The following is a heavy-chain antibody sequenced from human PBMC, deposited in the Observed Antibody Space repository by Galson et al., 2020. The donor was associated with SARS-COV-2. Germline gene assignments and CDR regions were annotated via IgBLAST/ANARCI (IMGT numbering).Heavy chain of an antibody. D-gene: IGHD1-26*01. CDR2: IWYDGSNK. J-gene: IGHJ1*01. V-gene: IGHV3-33*01. Sequence: GGSLRLSCAASGFTFSSYGMHWVRQAPGKGLEWVAVIWYDGSNKYYADSVKGRFTISRDNSKNTLYLQMNSLGAEDTAVYYCARDLGVGATPEYCQHWGQGTLVTVSS. CDR1: GFTFSSYG. CDR3: ARDLGVGATPEYCQH.